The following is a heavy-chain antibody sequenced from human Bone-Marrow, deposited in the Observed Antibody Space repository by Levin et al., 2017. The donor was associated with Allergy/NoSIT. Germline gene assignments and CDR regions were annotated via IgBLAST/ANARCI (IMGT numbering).Heavy chain of an antibody. Sequence: ASVKVSCKASGYTFTAHYIHWVRQAPGQGLQWMGYINPNSAVTYNTHIFEGRVTMTSDTTTTTAFLELRGLRFDDTAVYYCARDSFGHGNYNHRYDPWGQGTRVTVSS. CDR2: INPNSAVT. CDR3: ARDSFGHGNYNHRYDP. J-gene: IGHJ5*02. D-gene: IGHD3-10*01. V-gene: IGHV1-2*02. CDR1: GYTFTAHY.